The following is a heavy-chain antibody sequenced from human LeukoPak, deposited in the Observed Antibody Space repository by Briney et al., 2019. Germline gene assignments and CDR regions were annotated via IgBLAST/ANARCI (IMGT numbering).Heavy chain of an antibody. CDR1: GFTFGSYN. CDR3: ARDFEI. D-gene: IGHD3-9*01. J-gene: IGHJ4*02. V-gene: IGHV3-21*01. Sequence: PGGSLRLSCAASGFTFGSYNMNWVRQAPGKGLEWVSSISGDSAYIYYADSVKGRFTISRDNAKNSLYLQMNNLRVEDTAVYYCARDFEIWGQGTLVTVSS. CDR2: ISGDSAYI.